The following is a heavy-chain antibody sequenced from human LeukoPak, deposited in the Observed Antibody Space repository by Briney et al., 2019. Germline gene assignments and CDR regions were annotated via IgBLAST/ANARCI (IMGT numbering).Heavy chain of an antibody. Sequence: GGSLRLSCAASGFTFSSHAMHWVRQAPGKGLEWVAVISYDGSSKYQEDSVKGRFTISRDHSKNTLYLQMDSLRGEDTAVYYCARSPTGYSSDWYPNYFDYWGQGTLVTVSS. CDR2: ISYDGSSK. CDR1: GFTFSSHA. CDR3: ARSPTGYSSDWYPNYFDY. V-gene: IGHV3-30-3*01. J-gene: IGHJ4*02. D-gene: IGHD6-19*01.